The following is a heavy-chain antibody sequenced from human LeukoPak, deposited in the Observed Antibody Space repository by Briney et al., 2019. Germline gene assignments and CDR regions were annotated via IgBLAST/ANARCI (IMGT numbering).Heavy chain of an antibody. V-gene: IGHV3-21*01. CDR1: GFTFSSYS. Sequence: GGSLRLSCAASGFTFSSYSMNWVRQAPGKGLEWVSSISSSSSYIYYADSVKGRFTISRDNVKNSLYLQMNSLRAEDTAVYYCARDPRIAAAGIFDYWGQGTLVTVSS. CDR2: ISSSSSYI. J-gene: IGHJ4*02. CDR3: ARDPRIAAAGIFDY. D-gene: IGHD6-13*01.